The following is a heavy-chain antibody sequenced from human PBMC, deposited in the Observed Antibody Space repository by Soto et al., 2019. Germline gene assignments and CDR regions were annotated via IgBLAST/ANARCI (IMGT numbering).Heavy chain of an antibody. V-gene: IGHV3-21*01. D-gene: IGHD3-10*01. CDR1: GFTFSSYS. CDR2: ISSSSSYI. J-gene: IGHJ4*02. CDR3: ARVLGPHGGSGSPW. Sequence: PGGSLRLSCAASGFTFSSYSMNWVRQAPGKGLEWVSSISSSSSYIYYADSVKGRFTISRDNAKNSLYLQMNSLRAEDTAVYYCARVLGPHGGSGSPWWGQGXLVTVSS.